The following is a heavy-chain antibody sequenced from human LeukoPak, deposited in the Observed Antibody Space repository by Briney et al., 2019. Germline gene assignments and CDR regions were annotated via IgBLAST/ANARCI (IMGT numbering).Heavy chain of an antibody. D-gene: IGHD3-3*01. Sequence: PSETLSLTCTVSGGSISSGSDYWSWIRQPAGKGLEWIGLIYTSGSTNYNPSLKSRVTISVDTSKNQFSLKLSSVTAADTAVYYCARTLYLGFLEWWDYYYYMDVWGKGTTVTVSS. J-gene: IGHJ6*03. CDR1: GGSISSGSDY. CDR2: IYTSGST. V-gene: IGHV4-61*02. CDR3: ARTLYLGFLEWWDYYYYMDV.